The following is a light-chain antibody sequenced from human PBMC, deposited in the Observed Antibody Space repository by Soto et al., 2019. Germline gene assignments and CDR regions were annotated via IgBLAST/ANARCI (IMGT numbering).Light chain of an antibody. Sequence: EVVMTQSPATVSVSPGEGVTLSCRASQTISNDLAWYQQKPGQAPRLLIYGASTRATGVPARFSGGGSGTEFTLTISSLQSEDFXFYYCQQNNKXPPVTFGGGXKVDIK. J-gene: IGKJ4*01. CDR2: GAS. CDR3: QQNNKXPPVT. CDR1: QTISND. V-gene: IGKV3-15*01.